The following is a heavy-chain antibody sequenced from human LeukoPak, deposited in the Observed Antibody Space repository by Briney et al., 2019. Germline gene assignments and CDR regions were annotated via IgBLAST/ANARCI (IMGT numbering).Heavy chain of an antibody. CDR3: ANHLACGSTSCPPFDY. CDR1: GFTFSSYS. Sequence: GGSLRLSCAASGFTFSSYSMNWVRQAPGKGLEWVSSISNSGSYIYYADSVKGRFTVSRDNAKNSLYLQMNSLRAEDTAVYYCANHLACGSTSCPPFDYWGQGTLVTVSS. J-gene: IGHJ4*02. V-gene: IGHV3-21*01. CDR2: ISNSGSYI. D-gene: IGHD2-2*01.